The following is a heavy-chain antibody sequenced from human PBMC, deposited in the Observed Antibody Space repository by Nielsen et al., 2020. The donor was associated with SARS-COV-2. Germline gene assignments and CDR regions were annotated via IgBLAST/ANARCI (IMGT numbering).Heavy chain of an antibody. J-gene: IGHJ6*03. Sequence: ASVKVSCKASGYTFTSYDINWVRQATGQGLEWMGWMNPNSGNTGYAQKFQGRVTMTRNTSISTAYMELSSLRSEDTAVYYCASSLGGYSYGRDYYYMDVWGKGTTVTVSS. D-gene: IGHD5-18*01. CDR3: ASSLGGYSYGRDYYYMDV. V-gene: IGHV1-8*01. CDR2: MNPNSGNT. CDR1: GYTFTSYD.